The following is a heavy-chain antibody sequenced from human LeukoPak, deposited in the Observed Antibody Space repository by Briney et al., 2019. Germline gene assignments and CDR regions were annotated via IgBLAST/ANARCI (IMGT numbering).Heavy chain of an antibody. CDR2: IFRTGST. J-gene: IGHJ4*03. CDR1: GGSIDSSSYY. CDR3: ARVLNYDYVWGSYRYGYFDY. Sequence: PSETLSLTCAVSGGSIDSSSYYWGWIRQPPGKGLEWIGSIFRTGSTYYSASLKSRVSISVDTSKNHIALKLTSVTAADTAVYYCARVLNYDYVWGSYRYGYFDYWGQGTMVTVSS. D-gene: IGHD3-16*02. V-gene: IGHV4-39*02.